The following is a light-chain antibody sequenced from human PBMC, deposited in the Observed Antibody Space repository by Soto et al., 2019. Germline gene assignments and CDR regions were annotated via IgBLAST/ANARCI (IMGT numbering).Light chain of an antibody. CDR3: SSYAGAHIV. V-gene: IGLV2-8*01. J-gene: IGLJ1*01. Sequence: QSVLTQPPSASGSPGQSVAISCTGTSSDVGGYNYVSWYQQYPGKAPKLRIYDVSKRPSGVPDRFPGSKSGNTASLTVSGLQAEDEADYYCSSYAGAHIVFATGTKVTVL. CDR1: SSDVGGYNY. CDR2: DVS.